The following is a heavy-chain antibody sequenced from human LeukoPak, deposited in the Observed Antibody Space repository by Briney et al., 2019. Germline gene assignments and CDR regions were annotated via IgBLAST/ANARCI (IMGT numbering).Heavy chain of an antibody. CDR2: ISYDGSNK. Sequence: GGSLRLSSAASGLTFSSYAMHWVRQAPGKGLEWVAVISYDGSNKYYADSVKGRFTISRDNSKNTLYLQMNSLRAEDTAVYYCARVLARGRYYYYYMDVWGKGTTVTVSS. J-gene: IGHJ6*03. CDR3: ARVLARGRYYYYYMDV. CDR1: GLTFSSYA. V-gene: IGHV3-30*04. D-gene: IGHD3-10*01.